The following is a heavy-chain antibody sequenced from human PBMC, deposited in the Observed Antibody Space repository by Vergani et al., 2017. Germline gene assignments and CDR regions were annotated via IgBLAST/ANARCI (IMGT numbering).Heavy chain of an antibody. Sequence: EVQLVESGGGLVQPGGSLRLSCAASGFTFSSYWISWVRQAPGKGLEWVANIKEEGSEKFYVDSVKGRFTISRDNAKNSLYLQMNSLRAEDTAVYYCARGGYGYNDYWGQGTLVTVSS. J-gene: IGHJ4*02. CDR1: GFTFSSYW. CDR3: ARGGYGYNDY. V-gene: IGHV3-7*03. D-gene: IGHD5-18*01. CDR2: IKEEGSEK.